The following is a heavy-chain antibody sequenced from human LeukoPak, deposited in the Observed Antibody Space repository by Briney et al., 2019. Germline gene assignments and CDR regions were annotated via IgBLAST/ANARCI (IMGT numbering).Heavy chain of an antibody. V-gene: IGHV1-2*02. CDR3: ARDRPYDSSGYYDY. CDR1: GFPFSGYY. CDR2: INPNSGGT. Sequence: GASVKVSCKTSGFPFSGYYMHWVRQAPGQGLEWMGWINPNSGGTNYAQKFQGRVTMTRDTSISTAYMELSRLRSNDTAVYYCARDRPYDSSGYYDYWGQGTLVTVSS. D-gene: IGHD3-22*01. J-gene: IGHJ4*02.